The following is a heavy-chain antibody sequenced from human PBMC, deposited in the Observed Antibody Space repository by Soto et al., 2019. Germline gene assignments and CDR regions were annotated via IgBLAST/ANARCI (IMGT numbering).Heavy chain of an antibody. CDR2: ILSDGTSR. CDR1: GFTFSNFG. D-gene: IGHD6-13*01. CDR3: AKGRYDSRWQNFGH. Sequence: PGWSLRLSCAASGFTFSNFGMHWVRQAPGKGLEWVAVILSDGTSRYYAESVKGRFTISRDNSKNTLFLQMNSLRPDDTAVYQCAKGRYDSRWQNFGHWGQGAQGTLSS. V-gene: IGHV3-30*18. J-gene: IGHJ4*02.